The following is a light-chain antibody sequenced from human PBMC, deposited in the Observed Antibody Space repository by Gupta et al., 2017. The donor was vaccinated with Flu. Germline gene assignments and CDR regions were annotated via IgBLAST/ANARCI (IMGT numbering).Light chain of an antibody. CDR3: RHKNTWPIT. CDR1: QSASTK. J-gene: IGKJ4*01. CDR2: DAS. V-gene: IGKV3-15*01. Sequence: EIVITQSLATLSVSPGERAPLSCSASQSASTKLAWHQHEPGQAPRLLIFDASTSATAIPARFSGSGSGTEFTLTISSPQSDAFAVYYCRHKNTWPITFGGGTKLEIK.